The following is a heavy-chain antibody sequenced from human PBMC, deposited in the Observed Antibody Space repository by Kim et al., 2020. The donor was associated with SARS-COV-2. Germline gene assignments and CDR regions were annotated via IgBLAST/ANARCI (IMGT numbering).Heavy chain of an antibody. CDR2: ISGSGGST. CDR3: AKGGTGIRIFGVVILEDYLDY. CDR1: GFTFSSYA. V-gene: IGHV3-23*01. Sequence: GGSLRLSCAASGFTFSSYAMSWVRQAPGKGLEWVSAISGSGGSTYYADSVKGRFTISRDNSKNTLYLQMNSLRAEDTAVYYCAKGGTGIRIFGVVILEDYLDYWGQGTLVTVSS. D-gene: IGHD3-3*01. J-gene: IGHJ4*02.